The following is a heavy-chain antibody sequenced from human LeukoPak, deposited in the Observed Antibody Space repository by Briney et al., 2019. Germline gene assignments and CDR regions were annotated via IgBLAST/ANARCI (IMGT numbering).Heavy chain of an antibody. CDR3: ARHFYDVNYGMDV. D-gene: IGHD2/OR15-2a*01. V-gene: IGHV5-51*01. Sequence: GESLKISCRGFGYSFTNYWIGWVRQMPGKGLEWMGIIYPGESDARYSPSFQGQVTISADKSISTAYLQWSSLKASDTAMYYCARHFYDVNYGMDVWGQGTTVTVSS. J-gene: IGHJ6*02. CDR2: IYPGESDA. CDR1: GYSFTNYW.